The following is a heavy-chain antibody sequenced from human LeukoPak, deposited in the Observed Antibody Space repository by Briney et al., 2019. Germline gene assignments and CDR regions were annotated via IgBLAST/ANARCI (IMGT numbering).Heavy chain of an antibody. Sequence: PSETLSLTCTVSGYSISSGYYWGWIRQPPGKGLEWIGSIYHSGSTYYNPSLKSRVTISVDTSKNQFSLKLSSVTAVDTAVYYCAREASTVVTDRYFDLWGRGTLVTVSS. CDR2: IYHSGST. J-gene: IGHJ2*01. CDR1: GYSISSGYY. CDR3: AREASTVVTDRYFDL. D-gene: IGHD4-23*01. V-gene: IGHV4-38-2*02.